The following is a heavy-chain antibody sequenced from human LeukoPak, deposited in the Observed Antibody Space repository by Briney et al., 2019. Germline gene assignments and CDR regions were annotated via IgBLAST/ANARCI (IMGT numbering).Heavy chain of an antibody. CDR2: IDYSGST. CDR3: ARVAGNDILTGYYTIKHRGYFDY. J-gene: IGHJ4*02. V-gene: IGHV4-39*07. D-gene: IGHD3-9*01. CDR1: GGSFSSYNFY. Sequence: SETLSLTCSVSGGSFSSYNFYWGWIRQPPGKGLAWIGSIDYSGSTFYTPSLRRRMTISLDTSKNQFSLKLSSVTAADTAVYYCARVAGNDILTGYYTIKHRGYFDYWGQGTLVTVSS.